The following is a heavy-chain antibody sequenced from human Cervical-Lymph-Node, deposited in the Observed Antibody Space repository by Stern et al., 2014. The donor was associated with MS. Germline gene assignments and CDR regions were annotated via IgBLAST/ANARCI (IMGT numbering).Heavy chain of an antibody. Sequence: QLQLQESGPGLVKPSETLSLTCIVSGGSIGSYYWTWIRQPPGKGLEWLGYIYFTGHTNYTPSLESRITMSVDPSKNKFSLHLTSVTAADTAFYSCARGLDKMGYYFDFWGQGALVTVSS. D-gene: IGHD5-24*01. CDR2: IYFTGHT. CDR1: GGSIGSYY. V-gene: IGHV4-59*01. J-gene: IGHJ4*02. CDR3: ARGLDKMGYYFDF.